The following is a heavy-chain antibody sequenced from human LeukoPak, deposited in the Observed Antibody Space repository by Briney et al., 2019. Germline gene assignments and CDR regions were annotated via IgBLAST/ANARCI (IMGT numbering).Heavy chain of an antibody. V-gene: IGHV3-53*01. CDR2: IYSGGST. CDR3: ARARGYSYGCDY. D-gene: IGHD5-18*01. J-gene: IGHJ4*02. Sequence: PWGSLRLSCAASGFIVSSNYMSWVRQAPGKGLEWVSVIYSGGSTYYADSVKGRFTISRDNSKNTLYLQMNSLRVEDTAVYYCARARGYSYGCDYWGQGTLVTVSS. CDR1: GFIVSSNY.